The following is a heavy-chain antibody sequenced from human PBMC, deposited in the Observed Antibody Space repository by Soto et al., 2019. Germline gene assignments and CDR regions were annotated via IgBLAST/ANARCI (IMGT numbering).Heavy chain of an antibody. V-gene: IGHV4-31*03. J-gene: IGHJ6*03. D-gene: IGHD4-17*01. CDR1: GGSISSGGYY. Sequence: PSETLSLTCTVSGGSISSGGYYWSWIRQHPGKGLERIGYIYYSGSTYYNPSLKSRVTISVDTSKNQFSLKLSSVTAADTAVYYCARSLGMTTNYYMDVWGKGTTVTVSS. CDR3: ARSLGMTTNYYMDV. CDR2: IYYSGST.